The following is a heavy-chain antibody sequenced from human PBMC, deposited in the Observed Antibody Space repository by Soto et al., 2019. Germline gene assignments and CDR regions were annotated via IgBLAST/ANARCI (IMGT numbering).Heavy chain of an antibody. CDR3: ARNRDYAFDY. D-gene: IGHD4-17*01. J-gene: IGHJ4*02. Sequence: GGSLRLSCAASGFTFSNYWMSWVRQAPGKGLEWVAIIKQDGSDKYYVDSVKGRFTISRDNAKNSLYLQMNSLRTEDAAVYYCARNRDYAFDYWGGGTLGTVSS. CDR2: IKQDGSDK. CDR1: GFTFSNYW. V-gene: IGHV3-7*01.